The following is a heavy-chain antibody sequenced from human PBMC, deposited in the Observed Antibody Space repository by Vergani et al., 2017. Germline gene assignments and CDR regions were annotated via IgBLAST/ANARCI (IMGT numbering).Heavy chain of an antibody. V-gene: IGHV1-69*08. D-gene: IGHD2-2*02. J-gene: IGHJ4*02. CDR3: ARDGDCSSTSCYIGY. Sequence: QVQLVQSGAEVKKPGSSVKVSCKASGGTFSSYTISWVRQAPGQGLEWMGRIIPILGIANYAQKFQGRVTITADKSTSTAYMELSSLRSEDTAVSYCARDGDCSSTSCYIGYWGQGILVTSSS. CDR2: IIPILGIA. CDR1: GGTFSSYT.